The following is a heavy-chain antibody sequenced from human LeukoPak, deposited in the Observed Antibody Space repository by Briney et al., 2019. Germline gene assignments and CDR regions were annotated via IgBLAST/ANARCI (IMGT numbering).Heavy chain of an antibody. CDR2: INPFNGNT. CDR1: GYTFTRYA. CDR3: ARDYTSAEWLGFAFDV. D-gene: IGHD6-19*01. V-gene: IGHV1-18*01. J-gene: IGHJ3*01. Sequence: ASVKVSCKASGYTFTRYAISWVRQAPGLGLEWMGWINPFNGNTNDAERFQGRVIMTTDTSTRTAYMELRSLRSDDTAVYYCARDYTSAEWLGFAFDVWGQGTMISVSS.